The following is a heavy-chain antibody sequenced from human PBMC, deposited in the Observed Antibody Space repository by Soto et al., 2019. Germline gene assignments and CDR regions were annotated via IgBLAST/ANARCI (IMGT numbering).Heavy chain of an antibody. Sequence: QVQLVQSGAEVKKPGSSVKVSCKASGGTFSSYAISWVRQAPGQGLEWMGGIIPIFGTANYAQKFQGRVTITADESTSTAYMELSSLRSEDTAVYYCARVPGYCSSNSCQLPHQYYYYYYGMDVWGQGTTVTVSS. CDR1: GGTFSSYA. J-gene: IGHJ6*02. CDR3: ARVPGYCSSNSCQLPHQYYYYYYGMDV. CDR2: IIPIFGTA. V-gene: IGHV1-69*01. D-gene: IGHD2-2*01.